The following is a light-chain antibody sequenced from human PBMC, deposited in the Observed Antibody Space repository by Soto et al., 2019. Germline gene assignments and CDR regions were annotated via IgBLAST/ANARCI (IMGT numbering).Light chain of an antibody. CDR2: DAS. CDR3: QQYGSSGT. Sequence: EIVLTQSPATLSLSPGERATLSCRASQYVSSFLAWYQQKAGQAPRLLIYDASHRATGIPARFSGSGSGTDFTLTISRLEPEDFAVYYCQQYGSSGTFGQGTKVDIK. J-gene: IGKJ1*01. CDR1: QYVSSF. V-gene: IGKV3-11*01.